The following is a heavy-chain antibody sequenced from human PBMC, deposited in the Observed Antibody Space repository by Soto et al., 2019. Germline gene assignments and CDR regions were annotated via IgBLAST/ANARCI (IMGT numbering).Heavy chain of an antibody. J-gene: IGHJ6*03. Sequence: ASAKVSCKASAYTFTSYDINWLRQATGQGLEWMRWMNPNSGNTGYAQKFQGRVTMTRNTSISTAYLELSSLRSEDTAVYYCARGPQPPAARYYYYYYMDVWGKGTTVTVSS. CDR3: ARGPQPPAARYYYYYYMDV. D-gene: IGHD2-2*01. V-gene: IGHV1-8*01. CDR1: AYTFTSYD. CDR2: MNPNSGNT.